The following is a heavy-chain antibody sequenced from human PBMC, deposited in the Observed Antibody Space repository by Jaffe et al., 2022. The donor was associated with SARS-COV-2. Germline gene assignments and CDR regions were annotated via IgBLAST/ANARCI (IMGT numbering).Heavy chain of an antibody. D-gene: IGHD2-2*01. Sequence: QLQLQESGPGLVKPPETLSLTCTVSGGSIITSGYYWGWIRQPPGKGLEWIGSMYYSGTTYNNPSLKSRLTMSVDTSKNQFSLKLSSVTAADTAVYYCARHLRGSTSPYYFDSWGQGTPVTVSS. V-gene: IGHV4-39*01. CDR1: GGSIITSGYY. J-gene: IGHJ4*02. CDR3: ARHLRGSTSPYYFDS. CDR2: MYYSGTT.